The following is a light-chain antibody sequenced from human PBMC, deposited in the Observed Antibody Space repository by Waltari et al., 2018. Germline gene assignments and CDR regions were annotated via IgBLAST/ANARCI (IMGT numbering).Light chain of an antibody. CDR1: QGVGKY. Sequence: ELVLTQSPGTLSLSPGVRATLSCRASQGVGKYLSWYQQKPGKAPRHLLYHTSIRATGSAERFSGSGYGTDFSITISRLEPEDFAVYYCQKYDFLPATFGQGTTVEIK. CDR2: HTS. J-gene: IGKJ1*01. CDR3: QKYDFLPAT. V-gene: IGKV3-20*01.